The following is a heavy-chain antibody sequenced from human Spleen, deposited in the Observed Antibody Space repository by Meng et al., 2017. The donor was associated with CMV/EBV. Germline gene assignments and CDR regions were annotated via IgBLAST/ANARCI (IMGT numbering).Heavy chain of an antibody. D-gene: IGHD6-6*01. V-gene: IGHV1-2*02. CDR1: GYTFTGYY. CDR3: ARGGSIAARFYYFDY. Sequence: ASVKVSCKASGYTFTGYYIHWVRQAPGQGLEWMGWINPNSGGTNYAQKFQDRVTMTRDTSISTGYMELSRLISDDTAVYYCARGGSIAARFYYFDYWGQGTLVTVSS. CDR2: INPNSGGT. J-gene: IGHJ4*02.